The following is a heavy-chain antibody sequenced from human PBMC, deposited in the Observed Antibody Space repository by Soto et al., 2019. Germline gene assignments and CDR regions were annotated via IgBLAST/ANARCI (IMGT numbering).Heavy chain of an antibody. D-gene: IGHD2-21*02. V-gene: IGHV4-59*01. J-gene: IGHJ4*02. Sequence: SETLSLTCTFSGDSLRTLYYLSWLRPTPGKGLEWIGHIHHSGGTSYHPSLKSLVAISVDTSKNQFSLKVDSVTAADTAVYYCARGLLAYCGGDCALFDSWGQGIMVTVSS. CDR1: GDSLRTLYY. CDR3: ARGLLAYCGGDCALFDS. CDR2: IHHSGGT.